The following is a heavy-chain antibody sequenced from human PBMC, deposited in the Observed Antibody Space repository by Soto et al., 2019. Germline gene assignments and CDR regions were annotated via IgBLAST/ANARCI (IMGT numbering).Heavy chain of an antibody. CDR2: ISYDGSNK. CDR1: GFTFSSYA. J-gene: IGHJ6*02. V-gene: IGHV3-30-3*01. Sequence: PGGSLRLSCAASGFTFSSYAMHWVRQAPGKGLEWVAVISYDGSNKYHADSVKGRFTISRDNSKNTLYLQMNSLRAGDTAVYYSAREYYDFWSGYYWSMDVWGQGTTVTVSS. D-gene: IGHD3-3*01. CDR3: AREYYDFWSGYYWSMDV.